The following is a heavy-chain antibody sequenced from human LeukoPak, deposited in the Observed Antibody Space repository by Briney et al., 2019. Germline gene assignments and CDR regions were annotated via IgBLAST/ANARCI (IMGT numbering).Heavy chain of an antibody. D-gene: IGHD3-22*01. CDR3: ARSAPSGSYYDSSGYYPLYYFDY. J-gene: IGHJ4*02. Sequence: SETLSLTCAVYGGSFSGYYWSGIRQPPGKGLEWIGEINHSGSTNYNPSLKSRVTISVDTSKNQFSLKLSSVTAADTAVYYCARSAPSGSYYDSSGYYPLYYFDYWGQGTLVTVSS. V-gene: IGHV4-34*01. CDR2: INHSGST. CDR1: GGSFSGYY.